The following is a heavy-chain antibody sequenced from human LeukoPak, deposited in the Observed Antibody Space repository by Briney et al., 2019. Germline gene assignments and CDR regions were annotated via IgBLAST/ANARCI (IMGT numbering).Heavy chain of an antibody. CDR1: GFTFSTFA. V-gene: IGHV3-23*01. CDR2: IFPSGGEI. J-gene: IGHJ4*02. CDR3: AKDQLNRFCSSGSCSITHDF. D-gene: IGHD2-15*01. Sequence: GGSLRLSCAASGFTFSTFAMIWVRQPPGKGLEWVSSIFPSGGEIHYADSVKGRFTISRDNSKNTLYLQMTSLGAEDTAIYYCAKDQLNRFCSSGSCSITHDFWGQGTLVTVSS.